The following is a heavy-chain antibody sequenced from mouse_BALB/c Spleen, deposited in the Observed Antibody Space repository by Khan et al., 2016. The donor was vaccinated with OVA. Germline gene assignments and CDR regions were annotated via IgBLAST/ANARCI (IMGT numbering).Heavy chain of an antibody. J-gene: IGHJ3*01. CDR1: GFPFSSYS. CDR3: ASHLTGSFAY. V-gene: IGHV5-6*01. Sequence: EVELVESGGDFVKPGGSLTLSCAASGFPFSSYSMSWVRQTPDKRLEWVTTISRAGDYTYYPDSVKGRFTISRANAQNTLSLPMSSLKSEDTAMYYCASHLTGSFAYWGQGTLVTVAA. D-gene: IGHD4-1*01. CDR2: ISRAGDYT.